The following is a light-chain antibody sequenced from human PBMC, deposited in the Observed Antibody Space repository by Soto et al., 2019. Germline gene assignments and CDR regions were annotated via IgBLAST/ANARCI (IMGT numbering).Light chain of an antibody. V-gene: IGLV2-14*01. CDR2: DIS. J-gene: IGLJ1*01. CDR1: SSDVGAYNY. CDR3: TSYTSSSTLGV. Sequence: QSVLTQPASLSGSPGQSITISCTGTSSDVGAYNYVSWYQQHPGKAPKLMIYDISNRPSRVSDRFSGSKSGNTASLTISGLQADDEADYYCTSYTSSSTLGVFGTGTKVTVL.